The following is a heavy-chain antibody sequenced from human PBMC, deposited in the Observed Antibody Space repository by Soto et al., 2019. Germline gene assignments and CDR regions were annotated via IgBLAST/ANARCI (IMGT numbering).Heavy chain of an antibody. CDR3: ARARETFSGFEF. Sequence: ASVKVSCKASGYTFTGYYLHWVRQAPGQGLEWMGWINPSSGGTNYAQKFQGSVTMTRDTSITTAYVEVSSLTSDDTAVYFCARARETFSGFEFWGRGTLVTVSS. D-gene: IGHD5-12*01. V-gene: IGHV1-2*04. J-gene: IGHJ4*02. CDR2: INPSSGGT. CDR1: GYTFTGYY.